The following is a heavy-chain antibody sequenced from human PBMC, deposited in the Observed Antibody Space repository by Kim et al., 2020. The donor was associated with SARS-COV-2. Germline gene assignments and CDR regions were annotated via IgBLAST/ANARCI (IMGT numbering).Heavy chain of an antibody. CDR2: IYFRGNT. D-gene: IGHD1-26*01. CDR3: VRGRGSFPGDYYYGFDV. V-gene: IGHV4-61*01. J-gene: IGHJ6*02. Sequence: SETLSLTCAVSGASVSSSSHYWSWIRQSPGKGLEWIGHIYFRGNTNLHPSLESRITISADTSKNQISLTMGSVTAADTAVYYCVRGRGSFPGDYYYGFDVWGPGTMVTVSS. CDR1: GASVSSSSHY.